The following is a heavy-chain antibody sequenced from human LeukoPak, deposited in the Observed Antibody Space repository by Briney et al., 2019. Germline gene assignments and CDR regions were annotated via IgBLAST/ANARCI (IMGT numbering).Heavy chain of an antibody. CDR1: GYSFTSYW. CDR3: ARPSGQQWLPYGMDV. CDR2: IYPGDSDT. D-gene: IGHD6-19*01. V-gene: IGHV5-51*01. J-gene: IGHJ6*02. Sequence: GEPLKISCKGSGYSFTSYWIGWVRQMPGKGLEWMGIIYPGDSDTRYSPSFQGQVTISADKSISTAYLQWSSLKASDTAMYYCARPSGQQWLPYGMDVWGQGTTVTVSS.